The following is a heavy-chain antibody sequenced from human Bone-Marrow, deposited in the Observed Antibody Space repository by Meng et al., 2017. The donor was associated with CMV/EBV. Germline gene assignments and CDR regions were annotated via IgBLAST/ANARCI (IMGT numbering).Heavy chain of an antibody. CDR2: IQYGGSNK. J-gene: IGHJ6*02. CDR3: AKGARRGYYYYGMDV. CDR1: GLTFGSYG. D-gene: IGHD6-6*01. V-gene: IGHV3-30*02. Sequence: SGLTFGSYGMRWVRQAPGKGLEWVAFIQYGGSNKYYADSVKGRFTISRDNSKNTLYLQMNSLRAEDTAVYYCAKGARRGYYYYGMDVWGQGTTVTVSS.